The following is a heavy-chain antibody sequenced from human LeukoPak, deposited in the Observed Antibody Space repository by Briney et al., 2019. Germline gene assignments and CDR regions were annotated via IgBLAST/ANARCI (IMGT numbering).Heavy chain of an antibody. V-gene: IGHV3-23*01. Sequence: GGSLRLSCAASGFAFISYGMSWVRQAPGKGLEWVSTISGSGGGTDYADSVKGRFTISRDNSKDTLYLKMNSLRAEDRAVYYCAKDGSSGYSYDYFDYWGQGTLVTVSS. CDR3: AKDGSSGYSYDYFDY. J-gene: IGHJ4*02. CDR1: GFAFISYG. CDR2: ISGSGGGT. D-gene: IGHD5-12*01.